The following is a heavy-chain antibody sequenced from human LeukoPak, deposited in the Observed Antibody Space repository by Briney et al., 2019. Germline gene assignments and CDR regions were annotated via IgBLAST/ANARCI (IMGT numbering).Heavy chain of an antibody. CDR1: GFTFSSYS. Sequence: GGSLRLSCAASGFTFSSYSMNWVRQAPGKGLEWVSSISSSSSYIYYADSVKGRFTISRDNAKNSLYLQMNSMRAEDTAVYYCARVLKPGDGYRRFDYWGQGTLVTVSS. V-gene: IGHV3-21*01. CDR2: ISSSSSYI. J-gene: IGHJ4*02. D-gene: IGHD5-24*01. CDR3: ARVLKPGDGYRRFDY.